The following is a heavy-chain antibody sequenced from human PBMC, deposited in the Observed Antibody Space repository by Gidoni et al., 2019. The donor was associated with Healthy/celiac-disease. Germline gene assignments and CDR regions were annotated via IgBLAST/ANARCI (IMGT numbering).Heavy chain of an antibody. V-gene: IGHV4-61*02. CDR3: ARDTRYSGSYLLDY. D-gene: IGHD1-26*01. J-gene: IGHJ4*02. Sequence: QVQLQESGPGLVKPSQTLSLTCTVSGGSISSGSYYWSWIRQPAGKGLEWIGRIYTSGSTNYNSSLKSRVTISVDTSKNQFSLKLSSVTAADTAVYYCARDTRYSGSYLLDYWGQGTLVTVSS. CDR2: IYTSGST. CDR1: GGSISSGSYY.